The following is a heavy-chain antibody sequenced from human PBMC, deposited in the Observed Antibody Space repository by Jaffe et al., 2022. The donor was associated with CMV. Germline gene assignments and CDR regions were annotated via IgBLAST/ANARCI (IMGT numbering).Heavy chain of an antibody. Sequence: EVQLVESGGGLVQPGGSLRLSCAASGFTFSSYEMNWVRQAPGKGLEWVSYISSSGSTIYYADSVKGRFTISRDNAKNSLYLQMNSLRAEDTAVYYCARERAVAARSVSYYMDVWGKGTTVTVSS. D-gene: IGHD6-19*01. CDR1: GFTFSSYE. J-gene: IGHJ6*03. CDR3: ARERAVAARSVSYYMDV. V-gene: IGHV3-48*03. CDR2: ISSSGSTI.